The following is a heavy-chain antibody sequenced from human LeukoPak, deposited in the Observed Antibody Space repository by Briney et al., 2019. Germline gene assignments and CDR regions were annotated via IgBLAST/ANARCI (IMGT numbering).Heavy chain of an antibody. Sequence: ASVKVSCKASGYTFINYYMHWVRQAPGQGLVWMGIINPSGGSTSYAQKFQGRVTMTRDTSISTAYMELSRLTSDDTAVYYCASPKVGAAWSDAFHIWGQGTVVTVSS. CDR3: ASPKVGAAWSDAFHI. D-gene: IGHD1-26*01. CDR2: INPSGGST. J-gene: IGHJ3*02. CDR1: GYTFINYY. V-gene: IGHV1-46*01.